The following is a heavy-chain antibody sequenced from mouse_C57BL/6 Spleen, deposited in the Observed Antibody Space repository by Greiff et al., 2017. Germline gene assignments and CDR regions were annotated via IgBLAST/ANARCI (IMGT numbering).Heavy chain of an antibody. V-gene: IGHV2-2*01. CDR3: ARNFITTVVAGNYYAMDY. CDR2: IWSGGST. J-gene: IGHJ4*01. D-gene: IGHD1-1*01. CDR1: GFSLTSYG. Sequence: QVQLKESGPGLVQPSQSLSITCTVSGFSLTSYGVHWVRQSPGKGLEWLGVIWSGGSTDYNAAFIPSLSLSKDNSKSQVFFKMNSLQADDTAIFYCARNFITTVVAGNYYAMDYWGQGTSVTVSS.